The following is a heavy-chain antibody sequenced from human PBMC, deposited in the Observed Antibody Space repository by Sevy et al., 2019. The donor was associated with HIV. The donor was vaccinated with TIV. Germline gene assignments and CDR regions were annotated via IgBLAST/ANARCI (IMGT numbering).Heavy chain of an antibody. V-gene: IGHV3-23*01. CDR1: GFTFNNYV. CDR2: ITAGGGTK. D-gene: IGHD1-1*01. J-gene: IGHJ4*02. Sequence: GGSLRLSCTASGFTFNNYVMSWVRQAPGKGLELVSTITAGGGTKYYADSVKGRFTISRDNSQNTLYLQMNSLSAEDTAVYYCAKGRVTGTVNFDYWGQGTLVTVSS. CDR3: AKGRVTGTVNFDY.